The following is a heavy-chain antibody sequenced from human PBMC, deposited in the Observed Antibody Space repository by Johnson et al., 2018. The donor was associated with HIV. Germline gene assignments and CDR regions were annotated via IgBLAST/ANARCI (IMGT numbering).Heavy chain of an antibody. CDR1: GITVGTNY. Sequence: VQLVESGGGLVQPGGSLRLSCAASGITVGTNYMSWVRQAPGKGLEWVSVIFSVGDVYYADSVKGRFTISRDNSKNMVYLQMNSLSPEDTAVSYCARDGRDLVTRGSFDVWGQGTVVTVSS. V-gene: IGHV3-66*02. CDR3: ARDGRDLVTRGSFDV. D-gene: IGHD3-9*01. CDR2: IFSVGDV. J-gene: IGHJ3*01.